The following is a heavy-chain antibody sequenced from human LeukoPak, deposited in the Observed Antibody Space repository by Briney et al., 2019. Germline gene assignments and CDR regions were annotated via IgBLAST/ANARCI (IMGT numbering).Heavy chain of an antibody. Sequence: ASVKVSCKASGGTFSSYAISWVRQASGQGLEWMGRIIPILGMANYAQKFQGRVTMTTDTSTSTAYMELRSLRSDDTAVYYCARVAPYSGTYDAFDIWGQGTMVTVSS. D-gene: IGHD1-26*01. CDR1: GGTFSSYA. CDR2: IIPILGMA. J-gene: IGHJ3*02. CDR3: ARVAPYSGTYDAFDI. V-gene: IGHV1-69*04.